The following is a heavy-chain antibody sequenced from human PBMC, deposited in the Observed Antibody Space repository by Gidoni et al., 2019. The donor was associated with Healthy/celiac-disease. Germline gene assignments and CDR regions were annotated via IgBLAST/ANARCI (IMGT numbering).Heavy chain of an antibody. CDR3: AKWGLWFGESGGGY. J-gene: IGHJ4*02. Sequence: EVQLLESGGGLVQPGGSLRLSCAASGFPFSSYAMSWVRQAPGKGLELVSAISGSGGSTYYADSVKGRFTISRDNSKNTLYLQMNSLRAEDTAVYYCAKWGLWFGESGGGYWGQGTLVTVSS. V-gene: IGHV3-23*01. CDR1: GFPFSSYA. CDR2: ISGSGGST. D-gene: IGHD3-10*01.